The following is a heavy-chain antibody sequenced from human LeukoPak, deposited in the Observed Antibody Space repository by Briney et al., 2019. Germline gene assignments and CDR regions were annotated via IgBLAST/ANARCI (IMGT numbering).Heavy chain of an antibody. Sequence: SETLSLTCTVSGGSISSYYWSWIRQPPGKGLEWIGYIYYSGSTNYNPSLKSRVTISVDTSKNQFSLKLSSVTAADTAVYYCARFWGNSGYLVYGGEETRVTVSS. CDR3: ARFWGNSGYLVY. D-gene: IGHD4-23*01. J-gene: IGHJ4*02. V-gene: IGHV4-59*01. CDR2: IYYSGST. CDR1: GGSISSYY.